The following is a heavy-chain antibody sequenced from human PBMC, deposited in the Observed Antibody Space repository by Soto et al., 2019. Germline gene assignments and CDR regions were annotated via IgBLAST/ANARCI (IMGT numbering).Heavy chain of an antibody. Sequence: LRLSCAASGFTFSDYYMIWIRHAPGKGLEWVSYISSSGSSIYDADSVKGRFTISRDNAKNSLYLQMNSLRAEDTAVYYCARGRPYSSVWSYDAFDIWGQGTMVTVSS. CDR1: GFTFSDYY. V-gene: IGHV3-11*01. J-gene: IGHJ3*02. D-gene: IGHD6-19*01. CDR3: ARGRPYSSVWSYDAFDI. CDR2: ISSSGSSI.